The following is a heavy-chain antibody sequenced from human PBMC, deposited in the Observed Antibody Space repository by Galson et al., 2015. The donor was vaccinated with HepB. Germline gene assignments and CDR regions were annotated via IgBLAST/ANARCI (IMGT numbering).Heavy chain of an antibody. D-gene: IGHD3-9*01. J-gene: IGHJ3*02. V-gene: IGHV3-23*01. Sequence: SLRLSCAASGFTFSSYAMSWVRQAPGKGLEWVSAISGSGGSTYYADSVKGRFTISRDNSKNTLYLQMNSLRAEDTAVYYCANRQYFDWTPAAFDIWGQGTMVTVSS. CDR2: ISGSGGST. CDR1: GFTFSSYA. CDR3: ANRQYFDWTPAAFDI.